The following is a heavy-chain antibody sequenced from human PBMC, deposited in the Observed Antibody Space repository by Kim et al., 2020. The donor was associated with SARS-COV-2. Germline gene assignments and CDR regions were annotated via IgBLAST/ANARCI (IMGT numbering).Heavy chain of an antibody. Sequence: GGSLRLSCAASGFTFSSYGMHWVRQAPGKGLEWVAVIWYDGSNKYYADSVKGRFTISRDNSKNTLYLQMNSLRAEDTAVYYCARDSLGGAFDIWGQGTMVTVSS. CDR3: ARDSLGGAFDI. D-gene: IGHD7-27*01. J-gene: IGHJ3*02. V-gene: IGHV3-33*01. CDR2: IWYDGSNK. CDR1: GFTFSSYG.